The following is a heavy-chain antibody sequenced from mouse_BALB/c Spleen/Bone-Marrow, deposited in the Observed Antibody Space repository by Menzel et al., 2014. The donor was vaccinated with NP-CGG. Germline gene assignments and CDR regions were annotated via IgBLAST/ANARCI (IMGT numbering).Heavy chain of an antibody. CDR3: ASYVYGYYFDY. J-gene: IGHJ2*01. D-gene: IGHD2-2*01. Sequence: EVQGVESGAELVKPGASVKLSCTASGFNVKDTYIHWVKQRPEQGLEWIGRIDPANGNTKYDPKFQGKATITADTSSNTAYLQLSSLTSEDTAVYYCASYVYGYYFDYWGQGTTLTASS. CDR2: IDPANGNT. V-gene: IGHV14-3*02. CDR1: GFNVKDTY.